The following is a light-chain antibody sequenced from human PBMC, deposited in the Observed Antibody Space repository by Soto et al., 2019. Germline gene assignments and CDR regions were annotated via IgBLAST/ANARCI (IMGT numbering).Light chain of an antibody. V-gene: IGLV2-14*01. CDR2: DVS. CDR3: SSYTSSSTVE. Sequence: QSALTQPASVSGSPGQSITISCTGTSSDVGGYNYVSWYQQHPGKAPKLMIYDVSNRPSGVSNRFSGPKSGNTASLTISGLQAEDEADYYCSSYTSSSTVEFGGGTKLTVL. J-gene: IGLJ2*01. CDR1: SSDVGGYNY.